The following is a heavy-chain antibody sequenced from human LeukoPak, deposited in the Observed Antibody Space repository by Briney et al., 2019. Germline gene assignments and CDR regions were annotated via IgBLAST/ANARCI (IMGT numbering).Heavy chain of an antibody. CDR1: GFTFTSTA. CDR2: ILVGSGNT. J-gene: IGHJ4*02. D-gene: IGHD5-12*01. V-gene: IGHV1-58*01. CDR3: ARNENSGWGYFDY. Sequence: ASVKVSCKASGFTFTSTAVQWVRQARGQRLEWIGWILVGSGNTNYAQMFQERVTLTWDVSTSTAYMVLSSLRSEDTAVYYCARNENSGWGYFDYWGQGTLVTVSS.